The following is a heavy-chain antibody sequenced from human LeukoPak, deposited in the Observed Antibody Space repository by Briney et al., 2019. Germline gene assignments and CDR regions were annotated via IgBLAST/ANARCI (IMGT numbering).Heavy chain of an antibody. V-gene: IGHV3-30*04. J-gene: IGHJ4*02. CDR2: ISYDGRDK. CDR1: AFTFSNYP. Sequence: PGGSLRLSCAASAFTFSNYPMHWVRQAPGKGLGWVAVISYDGRDKHHADSVKGRFTISRDNSKNTLYLQLDSLRTKDTAVYFCARDRDPSAADYYFDYWGQGTLVTVSS. CDR3: ARDRDPSAADYYFDY. D-gene: IGHD2-21*02.